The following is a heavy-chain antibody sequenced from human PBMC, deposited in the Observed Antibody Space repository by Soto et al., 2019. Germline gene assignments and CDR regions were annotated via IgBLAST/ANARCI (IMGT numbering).Heavy chain of an antibody. J-gene: IGHJ6*02. CDR1: GGPSSGYY. CDR3: ARTRIAARPRDYYYGMGV. Sequence: SETLSLTCAVYGGPSSGYYWSWIRQPPGKGLEWIGEINHSGSTNYNPSLKSRVTISVDTSKNQFSLKLSSVGAADTAVYYCARTRIAARPRDYYYGMGVWGQGTTVTXCS. CDR2: INHSGST. D-gene: IGHD6-6*01. V-gene: IGHV4-34*01.